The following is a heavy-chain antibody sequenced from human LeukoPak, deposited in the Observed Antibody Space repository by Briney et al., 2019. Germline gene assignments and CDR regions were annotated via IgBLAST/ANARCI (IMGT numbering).Heavy chain of an antibody. Sequence: GGSLRLSCAASGLSFSSYGMHWVRQAPGKGLEWVAFIQYDGSNKFYADSVKGRFTISRDNSKNTLYLQMNSLRAEDTAVYYCAKSSGRSSTRNYYMDVWGKGTTVTVSS. D-gene: IGHD2-2*01. V-gene: IGHV3-30*02. CDR1: GLSFSSYG. J-gene: IGHJ6*03. CDR2: IQYDGSNK. CDR3: AKSSGRSSTRNYYMDV.